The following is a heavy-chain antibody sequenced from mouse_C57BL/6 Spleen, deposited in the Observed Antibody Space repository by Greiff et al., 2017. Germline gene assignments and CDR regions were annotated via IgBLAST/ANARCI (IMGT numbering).Heavy chain of an antibody. CDR2: IYPGDGDT. Sequence: VQLQQSGAELVKPGASVKISCKASGYAFSSYWMNWVKQRPGKGLEWIGQIYPGDGDTNYNGKFKGKATLTADKSSSTAYMQLSSLTSEDSAVYFCARRGCYYCGSSWYFDVWGTGTTVTVSS. CDR1: GYAFSSYW. V-gene: IGHV1-80*01. J-gene: IGHJ1*03. D-gene: IGHD1-1*01. CDR3: ARRGCYYCGSSWYFDV.